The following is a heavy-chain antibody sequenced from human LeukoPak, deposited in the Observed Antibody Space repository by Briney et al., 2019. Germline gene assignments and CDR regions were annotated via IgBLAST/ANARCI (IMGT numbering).Heavy chain of an antibody. CDR2: ISTISAYI. D-gene: IGHD3-3*01. V-gene: IGHV3-21*01. J-gene: IGHJ5*02. CDR1: GFTFSTYS. CDR3: AREGDDFWSGYLNWFDP. Sequence: GGSLRLSCAASGFTFSTYSMNWVRQAPGKGLEWVASISTISAYIYYSDSIKGRFTISRDNAKNSLYLQMNSLRAEDTAVYYCAREGDDFWSGYLNWFDPWGQGTLVTVSS.